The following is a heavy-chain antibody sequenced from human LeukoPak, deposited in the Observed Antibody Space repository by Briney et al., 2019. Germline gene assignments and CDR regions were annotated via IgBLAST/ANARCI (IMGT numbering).Heavy chain of an antibody. CDR1: GFTFSDYY. D-gene: IGHD6-19*01. Sequence: GESLRLSCGASGFTFSDYYMSWIRQAPGKGLDWVSYISSRGTTVYYADSVRGRFTVSRDNAKNSLYLQMNSLRAEDTAVYYCAREPLARAVAPWGQGTLVTVSS. J-gene: IGHJ5*02. CDR3: AREPLARAVAP. CDR2: ISSRGTTV. V-gene: IGHV3-11*01.